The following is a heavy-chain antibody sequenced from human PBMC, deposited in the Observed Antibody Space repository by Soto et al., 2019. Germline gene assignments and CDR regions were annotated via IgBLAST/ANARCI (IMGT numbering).Heavy chain of an antibody. J-gene: IGHJ5*02. CDR1: VGSISSGGYY. Sequence: SETLSLTCTVSVGSISSGGYYWSWIRQRPGKGLEWIGYIYYSGSTYYNPSLKSRVTISVDTSKNQFSLKLSSVTAADTAVYYCARTPSIAAAGTSWFDPWGQGTLVTVSS. D-gene: IGHD6-13*01. CDR2: IYYSGST. CDR3: ARTPSIAAAGTSWFDP. V-gene: IGHV4-31*03.